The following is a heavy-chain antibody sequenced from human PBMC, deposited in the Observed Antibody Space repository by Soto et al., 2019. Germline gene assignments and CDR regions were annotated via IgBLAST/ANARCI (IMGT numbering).Heavy chain of an antibody. CDR1: GGSISSYY. Sequence: PSETLSLTCTVSGGSISSYYWSWIRQPPGKGLEWIGYIYYSGSTNYNPSLKSRVTISVDTSKNQFSLKLSSVTAADTAVYYCARERVRTNYFEYWGQGTLVTVSS. CDR2: IYYSGST. CDR3: ARERVRTNYFEY. J-gene: IGHJ4*02. D-gene: IGHD3-22*01. V-gene: IGHV4-59*01.